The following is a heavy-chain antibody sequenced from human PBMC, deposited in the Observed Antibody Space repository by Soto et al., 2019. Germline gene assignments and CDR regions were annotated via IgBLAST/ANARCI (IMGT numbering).Heavy chain of an antibody. CDR1: GFTFSSYG. Sequence: QVQLVESGGGVVQPGRSLRLSRAAYGFTFSSYGMHWVRQAPGKGLEWVAVISYDGSNKYYADSVKGRFTISRDNSKNTLYLQMNSLRAEDTAVYYCAKDFVRPIVVVPAALDYWGQGTLVTVSS. CDR3: AKDFVRPIVVVPAALDY. V-gene: IGHV3-30*18. D-gene: IGHD2-2*01. CDR2: ISYDGSNK. J-gene: IGHJ4*02.